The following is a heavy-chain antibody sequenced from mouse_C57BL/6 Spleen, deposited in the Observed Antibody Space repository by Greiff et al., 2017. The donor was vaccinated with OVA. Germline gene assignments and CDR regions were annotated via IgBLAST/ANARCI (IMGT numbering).Heavy chain of an antibody. CDR3: ARVYYYGSRTMDY. V-gene: IGHV1-55*01. Sequence: KQPGAELVKPGASVKMSCKASGYTFTSYWITWVKQRPGQGLEWIGDIYPGSGSTNYNEKFKSKATLTVDTSSSTAYMQLSSLTSEDSAVYYCARVYYYGSRTMDYWGQGTSVTVSS. J-gene: IGHJ4*01. CDR2: IYPGSGST. D-gene: IGHD1-1*01. CDR1: GYTFTSYW.